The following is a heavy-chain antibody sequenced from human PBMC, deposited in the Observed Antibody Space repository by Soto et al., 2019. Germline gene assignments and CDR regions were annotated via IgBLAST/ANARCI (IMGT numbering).Heavy chain of an antibody. CDR1: GFTFSSYE. V-gene: IGHV3-48*03. CDR3: ARSYSSNSNWFDP. CDR2: ISSSGSTI. Sequence: PGGSLRLSCAASGFTFSSYEMNWVRQAPGKGLEWVSYISSSGSTIYYADSVKGRFTISRDNAKNSLYLQMNSLRAEDTAVYYCARSYSSNSNWFDPWGQGTLVTVSS. J-gene: IGHJ5*02. D-gene: IGHD2-2*01.